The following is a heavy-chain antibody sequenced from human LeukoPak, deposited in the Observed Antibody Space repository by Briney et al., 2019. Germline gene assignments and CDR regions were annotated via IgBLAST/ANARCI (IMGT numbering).Heavy chain of an antibody. CDR3: ARILGRRSGWYLGRSYYYYYYGMDV. D-gene: IGHD6-19*01. CDR2: INHSGST. J-gene: IGHJ6*02. Sequence: PSETLSLTCAVYGGSFSGYYWSWIRQPPGKGLEWIGEINHSGSTSYNPSLKSRVTISVDTSKNQFSLKLSSVTAADTAVYYCARILGRRSGWYLGRSYYYYYYGMDVWGQGTTVTVSS. CDR1: GGSFSGYY. V-gene: IGHV4-34*01.